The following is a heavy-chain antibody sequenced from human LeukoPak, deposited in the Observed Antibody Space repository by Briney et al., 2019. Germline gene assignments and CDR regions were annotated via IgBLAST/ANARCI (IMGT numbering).Heavy chain of an antibody. V-gene: IGHV3-7*03. CDR3: AKDTYCGGGSCYAMDV. CDR2: INHNGNVN. J-gene: IGHJ6*02. D-gene: IGHD2-15*01. CDR1: GFTFSSYW. Sequence: GGSLRLSCAASGFTFSSYWMNWARQAPGKGLEWVASINHNGNVNYYVDSVKGRFTISRDNAKNSLYLQMSNLRAEDTAVYYCAKDTYCGGGSCYAMDVWGQGTTVTVSS.